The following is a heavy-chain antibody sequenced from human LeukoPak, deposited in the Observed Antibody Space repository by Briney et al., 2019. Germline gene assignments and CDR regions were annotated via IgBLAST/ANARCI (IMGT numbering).Heavy chain of an antibody. D-gene: IGHD3-10*01. V-gene: IGHV3-23*01. Sequence: GGSLRLSCAASGLTFSSYAMSWVRQAPGKGLEWVSAISGSGGSTYYADAVKGRFTISRDNSRNTLYLQMHSPGAEDTAVYYCANTLVRGVPSMDVWGQGTTVTVSS. CDR1: GLTFSSYA. CDR3: ANTLVRGVPSMDV. CDR2: ISGSGGST. J-gene: IGHJ6*02.